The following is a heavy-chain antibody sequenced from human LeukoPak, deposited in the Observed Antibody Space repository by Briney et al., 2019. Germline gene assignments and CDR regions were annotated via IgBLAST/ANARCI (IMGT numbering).Heavy chain of an antibody. Sequence: GGSLRLSCAASGFTFSSYAMSWVRQAPGKGLEWVSAISGSGGSTCYADSVKGRFTISRDNSKNTLYLQMNSLRAEDTAVYYCAKVREGGDLYYYGMDVWGQGTTVTVSS. D-gene: IGHD2-21*02. V-gene: IGHV3-23*01. CDR2: ISGSGGST. CDR1: GFTFSSYA. J-gene: IGHJ6*02. CDR3: AKVREGGDLYYYGMDV.